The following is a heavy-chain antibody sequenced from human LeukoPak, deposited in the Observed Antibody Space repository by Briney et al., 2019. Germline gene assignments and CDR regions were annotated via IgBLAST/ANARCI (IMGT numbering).Heavy chain of an antibody. CDR3: AKGGDTVTTNYHYYYMDV. CDR2: ISYDGSNK. Sequence: PGGSLRLSCAASGFTFSSYGMHWVRQAPGKGLEWVAVISYDGSNKYYADSVKGRFTISRDNSKNTLYLQMNSLRAEDTAVYYCAKGGDTVTTNYHYYYMDVWGKGTTVTVSS. J-gene: IGHJ6*03. D-gene: IGHD4-17*01. CDR1: GFTFSSYG. V-gene: IGHV3-30*18.